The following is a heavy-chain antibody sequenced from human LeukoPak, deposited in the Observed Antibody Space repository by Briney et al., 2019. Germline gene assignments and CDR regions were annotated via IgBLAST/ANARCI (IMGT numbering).Heavy chain of an antibody. D-gene: IGHD2-15*01. CDR3: AREDKDAFDI. V-gene: IGHV3-30*03. CDR2: KSYDGSNI. J-gene: IGHJ3*02. CDR1: GFTFSSYG. Sequence: GGSLRLSCAASGFTFSSYGMHWVRQAPGKGLEWVAVKSYDGSNIYYADSVKGRFTISRDNSMHTVYLQMNSLRAEDTAVYYCAREDKDAFDIWGQGTMVTVSS.